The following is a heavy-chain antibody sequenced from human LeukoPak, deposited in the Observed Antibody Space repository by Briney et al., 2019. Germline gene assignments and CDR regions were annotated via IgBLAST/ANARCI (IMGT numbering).Heavy chain of an antibody. CDR3: AKTARGSWYRDAFDI. Sequence: GASVKVSCKASGYTFTNYGITWVRQAPGQGLEWMGWISAHDGTRNYALKHEDRVTMTTDTSTSTAYMELRSLRSDDTAVYYCAKTARGSWYRDAFDIWGQGTMVTVSS. CDR2: ISAHDGTR. D-gene: IGHD6-13*01. CDR1: GYTFTNYG. V-gene: IGHV1-18*01. J-gene: IGHJ3*02.